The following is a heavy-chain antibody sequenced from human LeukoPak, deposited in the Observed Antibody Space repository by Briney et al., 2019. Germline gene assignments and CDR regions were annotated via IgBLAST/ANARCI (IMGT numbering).Heavy chain of an antibody. V-gene: IGHV6-1*01. J-gene: IGHJ4*02. CDR3: ARPITMVRGAPGY. CDR2: TYYRSKWYN. D-gene: IGHD3-10*01. CDR1: GDSVSSNSAA. Sequence: SQTLSLTCAISGDSVSSNSAAWNWIRQSPSRGLEWLGRTYYRSKWYNDYAVSVKSRITINPDTSKNQFSLQLNSVTAADTAVYYCARPITMVRGAPGYWGQGTLVTVSS.